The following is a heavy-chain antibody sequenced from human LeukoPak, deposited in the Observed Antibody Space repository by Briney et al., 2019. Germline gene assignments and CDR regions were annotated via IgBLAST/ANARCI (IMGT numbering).Heavy chain of an antibody. CDR2: IASDGSST. J-gene: IGHJ4*02. D-gene: IGHD6-13*01. V-gene: IGHV3-74*01. CDR3: ARVMRQQLVLIDY. CDR1: GFTFSSYW. Sequence: GSLRLSCAASGFTFSSYWMNWVRQAPGKGLVWVSRIASDGSSTTYADSVKGRFSISRDNAKNTLYLQMNSLRVEDTAVYYCARVMRQQLVLIDYWGQGTLVTVSS.